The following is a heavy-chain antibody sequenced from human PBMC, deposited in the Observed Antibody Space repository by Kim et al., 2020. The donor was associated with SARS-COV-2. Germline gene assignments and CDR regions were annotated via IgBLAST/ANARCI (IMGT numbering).Heavy chain of an antibody. CDR3: AKALGWPDQTLDY. J-gene: IGHJ4*02. Sequence: YAGSVKGRFTITRDNSKNTLYLQMNSLRAEDTAVYYCAKALGWPDQTLDYWGQGTLVTVSS. V-gene: IGHV3-23*01. D-gene: IGHD2-15*01.